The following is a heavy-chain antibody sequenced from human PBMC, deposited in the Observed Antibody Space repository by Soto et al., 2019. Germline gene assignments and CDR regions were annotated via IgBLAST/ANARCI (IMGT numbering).Heavy chain of an antibody. CDR3: ARSYTSDWDNTLAN. J-gene: IGHJ1*01. CDR1: GDSVASNRSG. CDR2: TYYRSNWYN. V-gene: IGHV6-1*01. D-gene: IGHD6-19*01. Sequence: SQTLSLTCAISGDSVASNRSGWNWIRQSPSRGLEWLGRTYYRSNWYNDYAVFVKSRIAINPDTSKNQISLQLNSVTPEDTAVYYCARSYTSDWDNTLANWGQGTLVTVSS.